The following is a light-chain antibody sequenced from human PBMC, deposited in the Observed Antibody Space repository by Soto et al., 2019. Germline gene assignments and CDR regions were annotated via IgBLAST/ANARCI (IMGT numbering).Light chain of an antibody. V-gene: IGKV1-39*01. CDR1: QDITYY. CDR2: TAS. J-gene: IGKJ3*01. CDR3: QQSYRIPLS. Sequence: DIQMTQSPSSLSASVGDRVTITCRASQDITYYLNWYQQKPGKAPKLLIYTASVLQGGVPSRFSGSGSGTDFTLTISSLQPEDFATYYCQQSYRIPLSFGPGTTVDMK.